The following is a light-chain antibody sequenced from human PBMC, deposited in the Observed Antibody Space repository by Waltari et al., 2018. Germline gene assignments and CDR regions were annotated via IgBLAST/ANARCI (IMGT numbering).Light chain of an antibody. V-gene: IGKV3-20*01. CDR1: QSIGKY. Sequence: EIVLPQSPATLSLSPGESATLSCRASQSIGKYLIWYQQKPGQAPRLLIYASSIRATGIPDRFSGSGSGTDFSLTISSLEPEDFAVYYCQKNEALPATFGQGTKVEIK. CDR2: ASS. J-gene: IGKJ1*01. CDR3: QKNEALPAT.